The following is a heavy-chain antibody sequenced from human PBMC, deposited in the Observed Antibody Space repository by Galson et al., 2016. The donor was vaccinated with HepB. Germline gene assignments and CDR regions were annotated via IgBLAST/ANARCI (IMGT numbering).Heavy chain of an antibody. CDR3: AKAVSRNTIFGVVTGKEGAHYGMDV. Sequence: SLRLSCAASGFTFSTYNMNWVRQAPGKGLEWVSSISYNIYYADSVRGRFTISRDNAKNSLFLQKNSLRAEDTAVYYCAKAVSRNTIFGVVTGKEGAHYGMDVWGQGTTVTVSS. J-gene: IGHJ6*02. D-gene: IGHD3-3*01. CDR2: ISYNI. V-gene: IGHV3-21*04. CDR1: GFTFSTYN.